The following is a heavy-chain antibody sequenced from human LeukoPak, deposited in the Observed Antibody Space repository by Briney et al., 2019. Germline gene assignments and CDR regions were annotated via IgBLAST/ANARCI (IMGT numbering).Heavy chain of an antibody. V-gene: IGHV3-7*01. D-gene: IGHD6-25*01. J-gene: IGHJ5*02. Sequence: GGSLRLSCAASGFTLSTYYMSWVRQAPGKGLEWVANIKQDGTGESHVDSVKGRFTISRDNTKNSLYLQMNSLKVEDTAVYYCARDRRAEDTPYNWFDPWGQGTLVTVSS. CDR3: ARDRRAEDTPYNWFDP. CDR2: IKQDGTGE. CDR1: GFTLSTYY.